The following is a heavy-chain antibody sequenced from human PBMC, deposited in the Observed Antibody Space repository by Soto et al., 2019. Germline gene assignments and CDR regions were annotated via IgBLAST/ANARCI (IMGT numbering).Heavy chain of an antibody. CDR3: ARRSKGLDSSGYFRGYWYFDL. V-gene: IGHV1-18*01. J-gene: IGHJ2*01. D-gene: IGHD3-22*01. CDR2: ISAYNGNT. Sequence: QVQLVQSGAEVKKPGASVKVSCKASGYTFTSYGISWVRQAPGQGLEWMGWISAYNGNTNYAKKLQGRVTMTTDTSTSTAYMELRSLRSDDTAVYYCARRSKGLDSSGYFRGYWYFDLWGRGTLVTVSS. CDR1: GYTFTSYG.